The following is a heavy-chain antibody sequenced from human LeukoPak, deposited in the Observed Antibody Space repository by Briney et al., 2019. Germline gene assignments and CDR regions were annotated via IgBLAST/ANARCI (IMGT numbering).Heavy chain of an antibody. V-gene: IGHV3-23*01. D-gene: IGHD1-26*01. J-gene: IGHJ6*02. Sequence: GGSLRLSCAASGFTFSSYAMSWVRQAPGKGLEWVSAISGSGGSTYYADSVKGRFTISRDNSKNTLYLQMNSLRAEDTAVYYCAPGASGSYYYGMDVWGQGTTVTVSS. CDR2: ISGSGGST. CDR1: GFTFSSYA. CDR3: APGASGSYYYGMDV.